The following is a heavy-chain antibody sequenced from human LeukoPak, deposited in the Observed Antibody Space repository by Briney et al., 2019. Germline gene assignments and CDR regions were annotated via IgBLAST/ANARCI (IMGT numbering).Heavy chain of an antibody. CDR1: GFTFSNYA. CDR3: ARGYCSSTTCSVDY. V-gene: IGHV3-23*01. CDR2: ISGGGGGT. D-gene: IGHD2-2*01. J-gene: IGHJ4*02. Sequence: GSLRLSCAASGFTFSNYAMSWVRQAPGKGLEWVSVISGGGGGTYYADSVKGRFTISRDNSQNTLYLQVNSLRAEDTAVYYCARGYCSSTTCSVDYWGQGTLVTVSS.